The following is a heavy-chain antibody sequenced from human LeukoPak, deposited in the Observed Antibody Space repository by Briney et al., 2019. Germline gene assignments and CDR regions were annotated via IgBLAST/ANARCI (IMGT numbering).Heavy chain of an antibody. CDR2: ISSSSSYI. J-gene: IGHJ3*02. V-gene: IGHV3-21*01. D-gene: IGHD1-20*01. Sequence: GGSLRLSCAASGFTFSSYSMNWVRQAPGKGLEWVSSISSSSSYIYYADSVKGRFTISRDNAKNSLYLQMNSLRAEDTAVYYCARDRPYNWNDKAFDIWGQGTMVTVSS. CDR1: GFTFSSYS. CDR3: ARDRPYNWNDKAFDI.